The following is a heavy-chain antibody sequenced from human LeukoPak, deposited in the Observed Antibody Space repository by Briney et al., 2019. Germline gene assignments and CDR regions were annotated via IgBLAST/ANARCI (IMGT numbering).Heavy chain of an antibody. CDR2: IKTDGSDR. D-gene: IGHD1-26*01. CDR3: AKYSGSYYYPPNWDS. Sequence: GGSLRLACVVSGFRFSDYWMHWVRQAPGKGLVWVSGIKTDGSDRRYADFVTGRFTISRDNAKNTLFLQMNSLRAEDTAVYFCAKYSGSYYYPPNWDSWGQGTLVTVSS. V-gene: IGHV3-74*01. J-gene: IGHJ4*02. CDR1: GFRFSDYW.